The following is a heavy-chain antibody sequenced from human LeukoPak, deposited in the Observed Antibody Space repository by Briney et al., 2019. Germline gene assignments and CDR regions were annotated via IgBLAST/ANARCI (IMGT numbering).Heavy chain of an antibody. CDR3: ARESEHSVSQVDFDL. CDR2: ISSSSSYI. J-gene: IGHJ3*01. Sequence: GGSLRLSCVVSGFTFSSYSMNWVRQAPGKGLEWVSSISSSSSYIYYADSVKGRFTISRDNAKNSLYLQMNSLRAEDTAVYYCARESEHSVSQVDFDLWGQGTMVTVSS. V-gene: IGHV3-21*01. D-gene: IGHD2-15*01. CDR1: GFTFSSYS.